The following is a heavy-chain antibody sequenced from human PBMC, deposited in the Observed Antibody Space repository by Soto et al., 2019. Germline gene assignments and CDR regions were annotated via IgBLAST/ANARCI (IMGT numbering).Heavy chain of an antibody. CDR3: ASQDNPFDY. Sequence: GGSLTLSCAASGFTFSSYSMNWVRQAPGKGLEWVSYISSSSSTIYYADSVKGRFTISRDNAKNSLYLQMNSLRAEDTAVYYCASQDNPFDYWGQGTLVTVSS. CDR1: GFTFSSYS. V-gene: IGHV3-48*01. CDR2: ISSSSSTI. J-gene: IGHJ4*02.